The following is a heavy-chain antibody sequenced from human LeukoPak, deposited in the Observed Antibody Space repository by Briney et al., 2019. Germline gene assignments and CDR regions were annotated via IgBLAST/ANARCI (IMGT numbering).Heavy chain of an antibody. CDR2: ISYDGSNK. V-gene: IGHV3-30*18. Sequence: GGSLRLSCAASGFTFSSYGMHWVRQAPGKGLEWVAVISYDGSNKYYADSVKGRFTISRDNSKNTLYLQMNSLRAEDTAVYYCAKVIGQPYNWNYVRGMDVWSQGTTVTVSS. CDR1: GFTFSSYG. J-gene: IGHJ6*02. D-gene: IGHD1-7*01. CDR3: AKVIGQPYNWNYVRGMDV.